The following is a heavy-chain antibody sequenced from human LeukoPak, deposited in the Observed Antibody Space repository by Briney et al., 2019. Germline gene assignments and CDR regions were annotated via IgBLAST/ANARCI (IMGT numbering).Heavy chain of an antibody. J-gene: IGHJ4*02. CDR2: ISSASDYI. D-gene: IGHD3-22*01. V-gene: IGHV3-21*01. CDR1: GFAFTTYT. CDR3: ARDLYRIVVVPHYFDY. Sequence: GGSLRLSCAASGFAFTTYTMNWVRLVPGKGLEWVSSISSASDYIYYADSVKGRFTISRDYATNSLYLQMNSLRAEDTAVYYCARDLYRIVVVPHYFDYWGQGTLVTVSS.